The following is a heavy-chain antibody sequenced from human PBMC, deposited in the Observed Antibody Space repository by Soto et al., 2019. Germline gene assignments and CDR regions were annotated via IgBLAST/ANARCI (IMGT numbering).Heavy chain of an antibody. CDR1: GFTFSDYA. J-gene: IGHJ3*01. CDR3: ARDPNGDYVGAFDG. V-gene: IGHV3-23*01. D-gene: IGHD4-17*01. Sequence: GGSLRLSCVASGFTFSDYAMTWVRQAPGKGLEWVSSIRGSGVGTTYADSVRGRFTILRDNSKNTLYLQMNSLRAEDTAVYYCARDPNGDYVGAFDGWGQGTMVTVSS. CDR2: IRGSGVGT.